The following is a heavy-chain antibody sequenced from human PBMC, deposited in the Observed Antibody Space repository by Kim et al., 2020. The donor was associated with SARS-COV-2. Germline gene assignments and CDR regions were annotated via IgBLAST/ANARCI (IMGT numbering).Heavy chain of an antibody. Sequence: KFQGRVTITADKSTSTAYMELSSLRSEDTAVYYCARYYYDSSGYYYFDYWGQGTLVTVSS. CDR3: ARYYYDSSGYYYFDY. D-gene: IGHD3-22*01. J-gene: IGHJ4*02. V-gene: IGHV1-69*02.